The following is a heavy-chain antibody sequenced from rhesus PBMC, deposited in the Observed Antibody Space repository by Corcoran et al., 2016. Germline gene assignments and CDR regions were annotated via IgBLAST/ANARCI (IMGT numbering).Heavy chain of an antibody. D-gene: IGHD4-23*01. CDR2: IYPGDSDT. J-gene: IGHJ5-1*01. Sequence: EVQLVQSGAEVKRPGESLRISCKTSGYSFTSSWISWVRQMPGKGLGGMGGIYPGDSDTRYTPSFQGHDTISADKSISTPYLQWSSLKASDTATYYCAKKDSNYLNRFDVWGPGVLVTVSS. CDR3: AKKDSNYLNRFDV. CDR1: GYSFTSSW. V-gene: IGHV5S1*01.